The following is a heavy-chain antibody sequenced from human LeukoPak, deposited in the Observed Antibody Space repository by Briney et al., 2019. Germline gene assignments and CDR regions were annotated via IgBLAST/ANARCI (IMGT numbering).Heavy chain of an antibody. CDR2: VTSYNGDT. CDR3: AKDWHILTGRNCFDP. D-gene: IGHD3-9*01. Sequence: ASVTVSCKASGYTFTSYGISWVLQAPGQGLEWMGWVTSYNGDTNYAQKFQGRVTMSTDTSTSTAYMELRSLRFDDTAIYYCAKDWHILTGRNCFDPWGQGTLVTVSS. J-gene: IGHJ5*02. V-gene: IGHV1-18*01. CDR1: GYTFTSYG.